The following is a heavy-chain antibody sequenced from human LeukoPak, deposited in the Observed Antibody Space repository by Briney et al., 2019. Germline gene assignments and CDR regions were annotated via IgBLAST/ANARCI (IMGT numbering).Heavy chain of an antibody. CDR1: GGSVSSGSYY. D-gene: IGHD5-18*01. V-gene: IGHV4-61*01. CDR2: IYYSGST. CDR3: ARSHTASDY. J-gene: IGHJ4*02. Sequence: SETLSLTCTVSGGSVSSGSYYWSWIRQPPGKGLEWIGYIYYSGSTNYNPSLKSRVTISVDTSKNQFSLKLSSVAAADTAMYYCARSHTASDYWGQGTLVTVSS.